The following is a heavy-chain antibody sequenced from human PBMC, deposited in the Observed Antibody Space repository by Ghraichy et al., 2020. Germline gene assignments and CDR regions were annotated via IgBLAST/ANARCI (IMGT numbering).Heavy chain of an antibody. Sequence: ASVKVSCKASGYTFTGYYMHWVRQAPGQGLEWMGWINPNSGGTNYAQKFQGRVTMTRDTSISTAYMELSRLRSDDTAVYYCAREPIVVVVAAANYYYGMDVWGQGTTVTVSS. V-gene: IGHV1-2*02. CDR2: INPNSGGT. J-gene: IGHJ6*02. CDR3: AREPIVVVVAAANYYYGMDV. CDR1: GYTFTGYY. D-gene: IGHD2-15*01.